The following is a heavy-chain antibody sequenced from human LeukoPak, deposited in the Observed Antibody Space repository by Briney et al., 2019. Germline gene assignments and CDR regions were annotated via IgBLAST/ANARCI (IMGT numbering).Heavy chain of an antibody. Sequence: SETLSLTCTVSGGSISSYYWSWIHQPPGKGLEWIGEINHSGSTNYNPSLKSRVTISVDTSKKQFSLKLSSVTAADTAVYYCARRRIAAAVYYYYMDVWGKGTTVTVSS. V-gene: IGHV4-34*01. CDR2: INHSGST. D-gene: IGHD6-13*01. J-gene: IGHJ6*03. CDR3: ARRRIAAAVYYYYMDV. CDR1: GGSISSYY.